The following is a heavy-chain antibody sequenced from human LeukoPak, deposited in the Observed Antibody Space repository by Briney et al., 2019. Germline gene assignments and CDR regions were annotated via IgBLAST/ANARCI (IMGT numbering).Heavy chain of an antibody. Sequence: GGSLRLSCAASGFTFSSYAMSWVRQAPGKGLEWVSAISGSGGSTYYADSVKGRFTISRVNSKNTLYLQINSLRAEDTAIYFCAKDLNWGGRWGQGTLVTVSS. D-gene: IGHD7-27*01. CDR1: GFTFSSYA. V-gene: IGHV3-23*01. CDR3: AKDLNWGGR. J-gene: IGHJ4*02. CDR2: ISGSGGST.